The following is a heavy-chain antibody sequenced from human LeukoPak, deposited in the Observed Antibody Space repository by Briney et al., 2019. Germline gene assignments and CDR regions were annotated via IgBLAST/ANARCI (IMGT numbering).Heavy chain of an antibody. CDR1: SGSISSGGYY. CDR3: ARVAGVAVRKYFDY. CDR2: IYYSGST. J-gene: IGHJ4*02. D-gene: IGHD2-8*01. Sequence: PSETLSLTCTVSSGSISSGGYYWSWIRQHPGKGLEWIGYIYYSGSTYYNPSLKSRVTISVDTSKNQFSLKLSSVTAADTAVYYCARVAGVAVRKYFDYWGQGTLVTVSS. V-gene: IGHV4-31*03.